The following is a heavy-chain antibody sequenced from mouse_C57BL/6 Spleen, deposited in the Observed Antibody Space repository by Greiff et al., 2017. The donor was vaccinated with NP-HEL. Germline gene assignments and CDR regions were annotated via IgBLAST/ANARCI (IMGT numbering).Heavy chain of an antibody. CDR2: ISSGSSTI. V-gene: IGHV5-17*01. Sequence: EVHLVESGGGLVKPGGSLKLSCAASGFTFSDYGMHWVRQAPEKGLEWVAYISSGSSTIYYADTVKGRFTISRDNAKNTLFLQMTSLRSEDTAMYYCARVGYYYGSWYYFDYWGQGTTLTVSS. J-gene: IGHJ2*01. D-gene: IGHD1-1*01. CDR3: ARVGYYYGSWYYFDY. CDR1: GFTFSDYG.